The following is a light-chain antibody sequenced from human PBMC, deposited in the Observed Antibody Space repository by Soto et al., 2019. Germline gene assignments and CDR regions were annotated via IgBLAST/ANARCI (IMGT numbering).Light chain of an antibody. CDR3: SSYTSSNTGV. V-gene: IGLV2-14*01. Sequence: QSALTQPASVSGSPGQSITISCTGTSSDVGGYNFVSWYQQHPGKTPKLMIYEVTNRPSGVSNRFSGSKSGNTASLTISGLQAEDEADYYCSSYTSSNTGVFGGGTNVTVL. J-gene: IGLJ3*02. CDR1: SSDVGGYNF. CDR2: EVT.